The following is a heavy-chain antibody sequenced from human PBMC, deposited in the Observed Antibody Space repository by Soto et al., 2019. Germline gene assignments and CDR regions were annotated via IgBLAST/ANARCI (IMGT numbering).Heavy chain of an antibody. J-gene: IGHJ4*02. CDR2: INAGNGNT. V-gene: IGHV1-3*01. CDR1: GYTFNSYA. CDR3: ARDPGYSYGYN. Sequence: QVQLVQSGAEVKKPGASVKVSCKASGYTFNSYAMNWVRQAPGQRLEWMGWINAGNGNTKYSQKFQGRVTITRDTSASTAYMELSSLRSEDTAVYYWARDPGYSYGYNWGQGTLVTVSS. D-gene: IGHD5-18*01.